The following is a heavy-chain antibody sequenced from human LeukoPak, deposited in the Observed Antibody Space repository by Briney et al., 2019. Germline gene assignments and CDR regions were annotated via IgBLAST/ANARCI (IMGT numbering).Heavy chain of an antibody. CDR3: ARGKGRRVVAFDY. V-gene: IGHV4-34*01. D-gene: IGHD3-22*01. J-gene: IGHJ4*02. CDR1: GGSFSGYC. Sequence: SETLSLTCAVYGGSFSGYCWSWIRQPPGKGLEWIGEINHSGSTNYNPSLKSRVTISVDTSKNQFSLKQSSVTAADTAVYYCARGKGRRVVAFDYWGQGTLVTVSS. CDR2: INHSGST.